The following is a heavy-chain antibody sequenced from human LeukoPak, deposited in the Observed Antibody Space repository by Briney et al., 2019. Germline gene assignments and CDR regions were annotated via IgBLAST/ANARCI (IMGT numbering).Heavy chain of an antibody. CDR1: GGTFSSYA. Sequence: SVKVYCKASGGTFSSYAISWVRQVPGQGLEWMGGIIPIFGTANYAQKFQGRVTITADESTSTAYMELSSLRSEDTAVYYCARESPAMSDAFDIWGQGTMVTVSS. CDR2: IIPIFGTA. J-gene: IGHJ3*02. CDR3: ARESPAMSDAFDI. V-gene: IGHV1-69*01.